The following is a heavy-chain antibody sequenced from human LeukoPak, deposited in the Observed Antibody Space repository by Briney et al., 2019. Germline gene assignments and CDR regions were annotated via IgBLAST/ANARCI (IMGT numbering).Heavy chain of an antibody. V-gene: IGHV3-7*01. CDR2: INADESQK. D-gene: IGHD2-15*01. CDR3: GRPRRHCDGGSCYPPDY. Sequence: SGGSLRLSCAASGFTFSSYWMSWVRQAPGKGLEWVANINADESQKYYGDSVEGRFTISRDKAKNSVYLQMNSLRAEDTAVYYCGRPRRHCDGGSCYPPDYWGQGTLVTVSS. J-gene: IGHJ4*02. CDR1: GFTFSSYW.